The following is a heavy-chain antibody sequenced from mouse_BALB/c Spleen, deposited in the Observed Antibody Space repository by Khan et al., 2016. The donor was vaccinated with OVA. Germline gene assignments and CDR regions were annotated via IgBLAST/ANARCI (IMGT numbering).Heavy chain of an antibody. V-gene: IGHV14-1*02. CDR2: IDPENGDT. J-gene: IGHJ3*01. CDR1: GFNIKDYY. CDR3: ATRGYGNYWFAY. D-gene: IGHD2-1*01. Sequence: VQLKESGAELVRPGALVKLSCKASGFNIKDYYMNWVRQRPEQGLEWIGWIDPENGDTIYDPKFQDKASITADTSSNTAYLQLSSLTSEDTAVYYLATRGYGNYWFAYWGQGTLVTVSA.